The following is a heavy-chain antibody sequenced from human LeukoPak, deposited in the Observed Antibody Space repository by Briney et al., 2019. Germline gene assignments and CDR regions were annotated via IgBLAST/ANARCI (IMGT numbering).Heavy chain of an antibody. CDR3: ARDKPNGDSYFPF. J-gene: IGHJ4*02. CDR2: INQDGSQS. V-gene: IGHV3-7*01. CDR1: GFTFSSCW. D-gene: IGHD4-17*01. Sequence: GGSLRLSCAASGFTFSSCWMSWVRQAPGKGLEWVANINQDGSQSDYVDSLKRRFTISRDNAKNSVYLQMNSLRAEDTAVYFCARDKPNGDSYFPFWGQGTLVTVSS.